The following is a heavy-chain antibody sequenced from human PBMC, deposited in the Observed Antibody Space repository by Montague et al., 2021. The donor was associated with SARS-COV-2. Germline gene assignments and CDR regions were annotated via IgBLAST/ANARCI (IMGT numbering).Heavy chain of an antibody. Sequence: TLSLTCTVSGGSISSGSYYWSWIRQPAGKGLEWIGRIYTSGSTNYNPSLKSRVTISVDTSKNQFSLKLISVTAADTAVYYCAREVRVMGDDCWCGYSVNWFDPWGQGTLVTVSS. V-gene: IGHV4-61*02. D-gene: IGHD3-3*01. J-gene: IGHJ5*02. CDR2: IYTSGST. CDR3: AREVRVMGDDCWCGYSVNWFDP. CDR1: GGSISSGSYY.